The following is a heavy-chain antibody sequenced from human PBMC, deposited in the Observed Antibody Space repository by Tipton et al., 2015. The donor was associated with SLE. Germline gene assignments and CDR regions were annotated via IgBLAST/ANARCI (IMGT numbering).Heavy chain of an antibody. CDR1: GGSISTGGYY. Sequence: TLSLTCTVSGGSISTGGYYWSWIRQHPGKGLEWIGYIYNSGGTDYNPSLKSRVTISADTSKNQFSLKLTSVTAADTAVYYCARDPKYWGQGTLAIVSS. V-gene: IGHV4-31*03. J-gene: IGHJ4*02. CDR3: ARDPKY. CDR2: IYNSGGT.